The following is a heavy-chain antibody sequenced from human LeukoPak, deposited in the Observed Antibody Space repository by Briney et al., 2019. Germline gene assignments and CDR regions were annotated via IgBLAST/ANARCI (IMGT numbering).Heavy chain of an antibody. D-gene: IGHD6-19*01. CDR1: ADSVTSSRYY. V-gene: IGHV4-61*01. Sequence: SETLSLTCTVSADSVTSSRYYWTWIRQPPGKGREWIGYIYHGSATYNPSPESRVTLSMDTSKNHYSLKMTSVTAADTAVYYCAREGGRQWLVSGALDSWGRGTLVTVP. CDR3: AREGGRQWLVSGALDS. CDR2: IYHGSA. J-gene: IGHJ5*01.